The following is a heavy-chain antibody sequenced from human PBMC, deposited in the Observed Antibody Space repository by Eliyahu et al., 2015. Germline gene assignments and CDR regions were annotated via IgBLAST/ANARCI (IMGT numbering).Heavy chain of an antibody. Sequence: EIQLVESGGGLVQPGGSLRLSCATXGFTFSDHYIDWVRQVPGKGLEWVARSRNRNNGHTTQYAASVEGRFTVSRDDSTNSLYLQMNSLRTDDTAVYFCCRSVEGFGXFDYWGQGTLVTVSS. CDR3: CRSVEGFGXFDY. CDR1: GFTFSDHY. D-gene: IGHD5-24*01. V-gene: IGHV3-72*01. CDR2: SRNRNNGHTT. J-gene: IGHJ4*02.